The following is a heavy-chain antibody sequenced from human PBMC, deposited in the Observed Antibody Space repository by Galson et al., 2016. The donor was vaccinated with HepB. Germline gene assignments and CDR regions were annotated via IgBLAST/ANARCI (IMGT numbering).Heavy chain of an antibody. J-gene: IGHJ6*02. Sequence: SLRLSCAASGFAFSGSAMHWVRQAPGEGLEWVAAISYHGSDKYYADSMKGRVTISRDNSNNTLYLQMTSLSPEDTAVYYCARDKSFYYYGMDVWGQGTTVTVSS. CDR3: ARDKSFYYYGMDV. CDR2: ISYHGSDK. V-gene: IGHV3-30-3*01. CDR1: GFAFSGSA.